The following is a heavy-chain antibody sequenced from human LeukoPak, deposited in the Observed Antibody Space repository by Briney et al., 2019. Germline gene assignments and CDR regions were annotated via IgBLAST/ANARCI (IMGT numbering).Heavy chain of an antibody. CDR2: IYHSGST. Sequence: SETLSLTCTVSGGSISSSSYYWGWIRQPPGKGLEWIGYIYHSGSTYYNPSLKSRVTISVDRSKNHFSLKLTSVTAADTAVYYCARDQTYSGSGIYTYFDYWGQGILVTVSS. CDR3: ARDQTYSGSGIYTYFDY. CDR1: GGSISSSSYY. V-gene: IGHV4-39*02. D-gene: IGHD3-10*01. J-gene: IGHJ4*02.